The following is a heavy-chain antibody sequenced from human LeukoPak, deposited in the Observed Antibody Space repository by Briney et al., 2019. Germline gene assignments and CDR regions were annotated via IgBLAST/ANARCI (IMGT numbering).Heavy chain of an antibody. D-gene: IGHD1-26*01. V-gene: IGHV3-30*02. CDR3: AKDRSGSYSQGLDY. Sequence: PGGSLRLSCAASGFTFSSYGVHWVRQAPGKGLEWVAFIRYDGSNKYYADSVKGRFTISRDNSKNTLYLQMNSLRAEDTAVYHCAKDRSGSYSQGLDYWGQGTLVTVSS. CDR2: IRYDGSNK. CDR1: GFTFSSYG. J-gene: IGHJ4*02.